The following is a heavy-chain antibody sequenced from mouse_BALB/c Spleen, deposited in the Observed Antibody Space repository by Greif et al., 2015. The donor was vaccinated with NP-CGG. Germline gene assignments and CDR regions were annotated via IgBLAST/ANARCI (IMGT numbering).Heavy chain of an antibody. D-gene: IGHD2-3*01. V-gene: IGHV3-6*02. Sequence: VQLKDSGPGLVKPSQSLSLTCSVTGYSITSGYYWNWIRQFPGNKLEWMGYISYDGSNNYNPSLKNRISITRDTSKNQFFLKLNSVTTEDTATYYCASFYDGYFYYAMDYWGQGTSVTVSS. CDR3: ASFYDGYFYYAMDY. CDR2: ISYDGSN. J-gene: IGHJ4*01. CDR1: GYSITSGYY.